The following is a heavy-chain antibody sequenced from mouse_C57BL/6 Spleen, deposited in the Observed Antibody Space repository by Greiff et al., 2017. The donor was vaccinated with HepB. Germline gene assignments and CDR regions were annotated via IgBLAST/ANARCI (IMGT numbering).Heavy chain of an antibody. D-gene: IGHD3-1*01. J-gene: IGHJ1*03. CDR2: IRLKSDNYAT. V-gene: IGHV6-3*01. CDR1: GFTFSNYW. Sequence: EVKLMESGGGLVQPGGSMKLSCVASGFTFSNYWMNWVRQSPEKGLEWVAQIRLKSDNYATHYAESVKGRFTISRDDSKSSVYMQMNNLRAEDTGIYYCTGARSEYFAVWGTGTTVTASS. CDR3: TGARSEYFAV.